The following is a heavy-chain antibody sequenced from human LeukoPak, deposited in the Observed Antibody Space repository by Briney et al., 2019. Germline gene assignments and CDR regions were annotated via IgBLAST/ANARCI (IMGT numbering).Heavy chain of an antibody. D-gene: IGHD2-15*01. CDR3: ASRIVVVVAATRGGYFDY. J-gene: IGHJ4*02. CDR1: GFTFSSYS. CDR2: ISSSSSTI. Sequence: GGSLRLSCAASGFTFSSYSMNWVRQAPGKGLEWVSYISSSSSTIYYADSVKGRFTISRDNAKNSLYQQMNSLRAEDTAVYYCASRIVVVVAATRGGYFDYWGQGTLVTVSS. V-gene: IGHV3-48*04.